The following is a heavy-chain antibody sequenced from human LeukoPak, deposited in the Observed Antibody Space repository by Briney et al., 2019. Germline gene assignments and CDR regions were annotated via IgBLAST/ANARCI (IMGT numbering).Heavy chain of an antibody. Sequence: KASETLSLTCTVSGGSISSGSYDWYWIRQPAGKGLEWIGHIYTSGTSNYNPPLRSRVTVSVDTSKNQFSLKLTSVTAADTAVYYCTKGRGIWGQGTLVTVSS. J-gene: IGHJ4*02. CDR2: IYTSGTS. V-gene: IGHV4-61*09. CDR1: GGSISSGSYD. CDR3: TKGRGI. D-gene: IGHD3-10*01.